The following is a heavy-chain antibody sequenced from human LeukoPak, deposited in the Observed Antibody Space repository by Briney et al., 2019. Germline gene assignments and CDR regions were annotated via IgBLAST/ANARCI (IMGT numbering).Heavy chain of an antibody. D-gene: IGHD1-26*01. CDR3: ARSASYLVGHDY. V-gene: IGHV5-51*01. Sequence: GASLQISCKGSGYSFTNYWIAWVRQMPGKGLEWMGIIYPGDSDTRYSPSFQGQVTISADKSSSTAYLQWSSLKASDTATYYCARSASYLVGHDYWGQGTLVTVSS. J-gene: IGHJ4*02. CDR2: IYPGDSDT. CDR1: GYSFTNYW.